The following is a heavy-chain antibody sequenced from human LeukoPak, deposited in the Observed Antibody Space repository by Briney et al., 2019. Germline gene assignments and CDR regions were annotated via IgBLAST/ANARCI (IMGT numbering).Heavy chain of an antibody. CDR2: IYTSGST. V-gene: IGHV4-61*02. D-gene: IGHD6-19*01. CDR3: ARGLGSGWLAEADAFDI. J-gene: IGHJ3*02. CDR1: GGSISSGSYY. Sequence: KASQTLSLTCTVSGGSISSGSYYWSWIRQPAGKGLEWIGRIYTSGSTNYNPSLKSRVTISVDTSKNQFSLKLSSVTAADTAVYYCARGLGSGWLAEADAFDIWGQGTMVTVSS.